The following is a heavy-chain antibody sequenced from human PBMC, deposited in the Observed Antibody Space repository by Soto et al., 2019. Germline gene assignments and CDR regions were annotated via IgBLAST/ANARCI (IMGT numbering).Heavy chain of an antibody. Sequence: GGSLRLSCVASEFTFSNYWMHWVRQAPGKGLVWVSRINSDGSGTSYADSVKGRFTISRDNAKNTLYLQMNSLRDEDTAVYYCARDVQLQSFDYWGQGTLVTVSS. J-gene: IGHJ4*02. V-gene: IGHV3-74*01. CDR1: EFTFSNYW. CDR3: ARDVQLQSFDY. CDR2: INSDGSGT. D-gene: IGHD1-1*01.